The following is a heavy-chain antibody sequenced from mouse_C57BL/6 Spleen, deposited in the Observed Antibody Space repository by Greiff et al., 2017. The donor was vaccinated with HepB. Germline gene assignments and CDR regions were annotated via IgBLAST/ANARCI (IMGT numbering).Heavy chain of an antibody. Sequence: VQLKESGPELVKPGASVKISCKASGYAFSSSWMNWVKQRPGKGLEWIGRIYPGDGDTNYNGKFKGKATLTADKSSSTAYMQLSSLTSEDSAVYFCARWGLGAMDYWGQGTSVTVSS. V-gene: IGHV1-82*01. CDR3: ARWGLGAMDY. D-gene: IGHD4-1*01. CDR2: IYPGDGDT. J-gene: IGHJ4*01. CDR1: GYAFSSSW.